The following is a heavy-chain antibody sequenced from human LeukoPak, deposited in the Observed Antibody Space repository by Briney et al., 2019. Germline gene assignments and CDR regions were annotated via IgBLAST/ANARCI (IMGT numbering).Heavy chain of an antibody. J-gene: IGHJ3*02. CDR3: AMASNANDYGARGAFDI. D-gene: IGHD4-17*01. Sequence: ASVKVSCKASGYTFTCYFMHWVRQAPGQGLEGMGWINPNSGDTDYAQKFQGRVTMTRDRSINTGYMDMSRLKSDDTAVYYCAMASNANDYGARGAFDIWGQGTMVTVSS. V-gene: IGHV1-2*02. CDR2: INPNSGDT. CDR1: GYTFTCYF.